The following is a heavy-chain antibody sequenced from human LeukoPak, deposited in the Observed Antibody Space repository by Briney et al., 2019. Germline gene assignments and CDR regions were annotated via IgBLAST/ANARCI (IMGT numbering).Heavy chain of an antibody. J-gene: IGHJ4*02. Sequence: SGPTLVNPTQTLTLTCTFSGFSLTTSGMCVGWIRQPPGKALEWLARSDWDDDKYYSTSLRIRLTISKDTSKNQVVLTMTNMDPVDTATYYCARIRGSRYYFDYWGQGTLVTVSS. CDR3: ARIRGSRYYFDY. CDR1: GFSLTTSGMC. CDR2: SDWDDDK. D-gene: IGHD6-13*01. V-gene: IGHV2-70*11.